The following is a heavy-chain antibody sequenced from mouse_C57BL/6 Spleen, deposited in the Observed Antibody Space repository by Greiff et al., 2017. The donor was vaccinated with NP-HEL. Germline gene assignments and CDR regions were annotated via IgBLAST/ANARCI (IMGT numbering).Heavy chain of an antibody. CDR1: GYTFTSYW. Sequence: VQLQQPGAELVRPGSSVKLSCKASGYTFTSYWMHWVKQRPIQGLEWIGNIDPSDSETHYNQKFKDKATLTVDKSSSTAYMQLSSLTSEDSAVYYCAREPIYYGYDGYAMDYWGQGTSVTVSS. CDR2: IDPSDSET. J-gene: IGHJ4*01. D-gene: IGHD2-2*01. CDR3: AREPIYYGYDGYAMDY. V-gene: IGHV1-52*01.